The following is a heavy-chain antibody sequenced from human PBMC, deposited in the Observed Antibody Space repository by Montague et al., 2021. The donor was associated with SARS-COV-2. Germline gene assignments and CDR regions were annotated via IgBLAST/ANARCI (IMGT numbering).Heavy chain of an antibody. CDR1: GVSISSYY. D-gene: IGHD3-22*01. CDR3: ARHGRFSVIVNTPRGAFDI. J-gene: IGHJ3*02. CDR2: IYFSGST. Sequence: SETLSLTCTVSGVSISSYYWSWIRQPPGKGLEWIGCIYFSGSTNYNPSLKSRVTISVDTSKNQFSLKLSSVTAADTAFYYCARHGRFSVIVNTPRGAFDIWGQETMGTVSA. V-gene: IGHV4-59*08.